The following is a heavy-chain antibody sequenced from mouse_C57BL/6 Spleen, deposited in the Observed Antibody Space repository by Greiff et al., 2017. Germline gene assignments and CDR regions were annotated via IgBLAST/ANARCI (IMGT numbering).Heavy chain of an antibody. D-gene: IGHD2-4*01. Sequence: VQLQQPGAELVRPGSSVKLSCKASGYTFTSYWMHWVKQRPIQGLEWIGNIDPSDSATHYNQKFKDKATLTVDKSSSTAYMQLSSLTSEDSAVDYCARKRNYDDAMDYWGQGTSVTVSS. CDR1: GYTFTSYW. CDR2: IDPSDSAT. CDR3: ARKRNYDDAMDY. J-gene: IGHJ4*01. V-gene: IGHV1-52*01.